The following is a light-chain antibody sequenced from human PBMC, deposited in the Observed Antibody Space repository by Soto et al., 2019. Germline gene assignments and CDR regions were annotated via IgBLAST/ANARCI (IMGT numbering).Light chain of an antibody. CDR2: DVS. CDR3: SSYSRTSSV. Sequence: QSALTQPASVSGSPGQSITISCTGTNSDVAVYNHVSWYQHHPGKAPKLMIYDVSNRPSGVSNRFSGSKSGNTASLTISGLQAEDEADYYCSSYSRTSSVFGTGTKLTVL. CDR1: NSDVAVYNH. J-gene: IGLJ1*01. V-gene: IGLV2-14*03.